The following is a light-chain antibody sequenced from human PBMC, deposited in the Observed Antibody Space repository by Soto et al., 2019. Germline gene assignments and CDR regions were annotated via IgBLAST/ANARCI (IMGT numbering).Light chain of an antibody. CDR1: QAINNY. Sequence: DIQMTQSPSSLSASVGDRVTITCRASQAINNYLAWYQQKPGKVPTLLISAASTLQSGVPSRFSGSWSGTEFTLTISSLKPEDVATYYCQKFNAVPTFGGGTKVEI. CDR3: QKFNAVPT. V-gene: IGKV1-27*01. J-gene: IGKJ4*01. CDR2: AAS.